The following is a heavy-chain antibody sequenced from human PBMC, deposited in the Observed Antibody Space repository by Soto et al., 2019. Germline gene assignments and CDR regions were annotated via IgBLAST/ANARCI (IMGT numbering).Heavy chain of an antibody. J-gene: IGHJ4*02. D-gene: IGHD6-13*01. CDR3: ARTYSSSWSPFEY. CDR2: INQSVST. V-gene: IGHV4-34*01. Sequence: QVQLQQWGAGLLKPSETLSLTCAVYGGSFSGYYWSWIRQPPGKGLEWIGEINQSVSTNYNPSLKSRVTISVDTSKNQFSLKLSSVTAADTAVHYCARTYSSSWSPFEYWGQGTLVTVSS. CDR1: GGSFSGYY.